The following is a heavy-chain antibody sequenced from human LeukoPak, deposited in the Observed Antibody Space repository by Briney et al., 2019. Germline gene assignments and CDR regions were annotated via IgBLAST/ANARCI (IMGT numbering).Heavy chain of an antibody. D-gene: IGHD6-19*01. V-gene: IGHV3-15*01. J-gene: IGHJ6*03. Sequence: PGGSLRLSCAASGFTFSNAWMSWVRQAPGKGLEWVGRIKSKTDGGTTDYAAPVKGRFTISRDDSKNSLYLQMNSLKTEDTAVYYCARGLAHGVYYYYMDVWGKGTTVTVSS. CDR2: IKSKTDGGTT. CDR1: GFTFSNAW. CDR3: ARGLAHGVYYYYMDV.